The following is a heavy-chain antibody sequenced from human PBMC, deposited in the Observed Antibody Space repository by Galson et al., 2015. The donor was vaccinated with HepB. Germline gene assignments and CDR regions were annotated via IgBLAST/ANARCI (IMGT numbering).Heavy chain of an antibody. CDR2: VSGNGGAV. CDR1: GFIFSNYV. CDR3: AKDFSRMVRPEWFGP. V-gene: IGHV3-23*01. J-gene: IGHJ5*02. Sequence: SLRLSCAASGFIFSNYVMTWVHQAPGKGLEWVSSVSGNGGAVYYGDSVRGRFSISRDNSKSTLYLQMSSLGDEDTAVYYCAKDFSRMVRPEWFGPWGQGTLVTVSS. D-gene: IGHD3-10*01.